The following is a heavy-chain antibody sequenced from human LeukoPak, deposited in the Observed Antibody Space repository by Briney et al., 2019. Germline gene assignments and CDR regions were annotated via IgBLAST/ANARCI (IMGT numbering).Heavy chain of an antibody. CDR1: GFTFSSYW. CDR3: ARGAVVVPAAKGLDY. CDR2: INTDGSST. J-gene: IGHJ4*02. Sequence: GGSLRLSCAASGFTFSSYWMHWVRQAPGKGLVWVSRINTDGSSTSYADSVKGRFTISRDNAKNTLYLQMNSLRAEDTAVYYCARGAVVVPAAKGLDYWGQGALVTVSS. V-gene: IGHV3-74*01. D-gene: IGHD2-2*01.